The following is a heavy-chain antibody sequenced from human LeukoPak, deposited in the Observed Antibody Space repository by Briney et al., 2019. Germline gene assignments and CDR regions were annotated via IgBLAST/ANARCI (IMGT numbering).Heavy chain of an antibody. CDR1: GFSFRDYW. CDR2: IKPDGSQR. Sequence: GGSLRLSCAASGFSFRDYWMDWLRQAPGMGLEWVASIKPDGSQRDYVDSVKGRFTISRDNAQNSLYLQMNSLRVEDTAVYYCARDDASSSFTYWGQGALVTVSS. CDR3: ARDDASSSFTY. D-gene: IGHD3-16*01. J-gene: IGHJ4*02. V-gene: IGHV3-7*01.